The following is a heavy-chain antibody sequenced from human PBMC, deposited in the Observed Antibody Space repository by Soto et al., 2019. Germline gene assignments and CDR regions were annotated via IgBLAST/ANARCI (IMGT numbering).Heavy chain of an antibody. D-gene: IGHD3-10*01. J-gene: IGHJ3*02. V-gene: IGHV3-23*01. Sequence: GGSLRLSCAASGFTTSSYAMSWVRQAPGKGLEWVSAISGSGGSTYYADSVKGRFTISRDNSKNTLYLQMNSLRAEDTAVYYCAKYITMVRGVIIEAFDIWGQGTMVTVSS. CDR3: AKYITMVRGVIIEAFDI. CDR2: ISGSGGST. CDR1: GFTTSSYA.